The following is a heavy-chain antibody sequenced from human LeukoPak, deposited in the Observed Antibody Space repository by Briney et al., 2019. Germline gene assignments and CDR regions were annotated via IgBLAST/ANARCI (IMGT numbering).Heavy chain of an antibody. D-gene: IGHD4-17*01. CDR1: GGSISSGGYS. J-gene: IGHJ3*02. CDR3: ARGYGSYAFDI. Sequence: SETLSLTRAVSGGSISSGGYSWSWIRQPPGKGLEWIGYIYHSGSTYYNPSLKSRVTISVDRSKNQFSLKLSSVTAADTAVYYCARGYGSYAFDIWGQGTMVTVSS. V-gene: IGHV4-30-2*01. CDR2: IYHSGST.